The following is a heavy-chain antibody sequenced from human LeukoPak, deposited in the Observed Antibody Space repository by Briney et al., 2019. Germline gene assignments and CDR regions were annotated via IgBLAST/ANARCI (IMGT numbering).Heavy chain of an antibody. D-gene: IGHD6-19*01. CDR3: ARRGGWLAPFDY. CDR1: GFIFSDYY. V-gene: IGHV4-59*12. CDR2: IYYSGST. Sequence: GSLRLSCDASGFIFSDYYMSWIRQAPGKGLEGIGYIYYSGSTNYNPSLKSRVTISGDTSQNQFSLKLSSVTAADTAVYYCARRGGWLAPFDYWGQGTLVTVSS. J-gene: IGHJ4*02.